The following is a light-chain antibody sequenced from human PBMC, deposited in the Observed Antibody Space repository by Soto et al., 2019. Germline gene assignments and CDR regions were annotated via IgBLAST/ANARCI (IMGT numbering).Light chain of an antibody. CDR2: SAS. CDR1: QSISNF. J-gene: IGKJ1*01. CDR3: QQSYNFPRT. Sequence: DIQLTQSPSSLSASVGDRVTITCRASQSISNFLNWYQQKPGQAPKLLISSASNVQSGVPSRFSGRGSGTELTLTISGLQPEDSASYCCQQSYNFPRTSGQGTKVDIK. V-gene: IGKV1-39*01.